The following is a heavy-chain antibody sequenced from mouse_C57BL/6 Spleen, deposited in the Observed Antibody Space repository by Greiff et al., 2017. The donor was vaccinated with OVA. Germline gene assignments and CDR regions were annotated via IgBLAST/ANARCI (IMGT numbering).Heavy chain of an antibody. J-gene: IGHJ2*01. CDR3: TTPVY. CDR2: IDPETGGT. V-gene: IGHV1-15*01. CDR1: GYTFTDYE. Sequence: QVHVKQSGAELVRPGASVTLSCKASGYTFTDYEMHWVKQTPVHGLEWIGAIDPETGGTAYNQKFKGKAILPADKSSSTAYNELPDLTSGDSSVYYYTTPVYWGQGTTLTVSS.